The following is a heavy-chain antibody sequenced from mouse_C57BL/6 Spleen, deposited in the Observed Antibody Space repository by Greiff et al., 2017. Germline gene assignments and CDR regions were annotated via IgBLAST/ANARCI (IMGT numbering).Heavy chain of an antibody. V-gene: IGHV3-6*01. Sequence: DVKLQESGPGLVKPSQSLSLTCSVTGYSITSGYYWNWIRQFPGNKLEWMGYISYDGSNNYNPSLKNRISITRDTSKNQFFLKLNSVTTEDTATYYCARGGTTVVAPDYWGQGTTLTVSS. D-gene: IGHD1-1*01. J-gene: IGHJ2*01. CDR3: ARGGTTVVAPDY. CDR1: GYSITSGYY. CDR2: ISYDGSN.